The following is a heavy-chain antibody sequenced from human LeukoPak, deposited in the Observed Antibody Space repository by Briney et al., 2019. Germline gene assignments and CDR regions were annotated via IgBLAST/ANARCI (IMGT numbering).Heavy chain of an antibody. CDR3: AKDQEYQLPYYFDY. V-gene: IGHV3-23*01. J-gene: IGHJ4*02. Sequence: GGSLRLSCAASGFTFSDYYMSWVRQAPGKGLEWVSAISGSGGSTYYADSVKGRFTISRDNSKNTLYLQMNSLRAEDTAVYYCAKDQEYQLPYYFDYWGQGTLVTVSS. CDR2: ISGSGGST. CDR1: GFTFSDYY. D-gene: IGHD2-2*01.